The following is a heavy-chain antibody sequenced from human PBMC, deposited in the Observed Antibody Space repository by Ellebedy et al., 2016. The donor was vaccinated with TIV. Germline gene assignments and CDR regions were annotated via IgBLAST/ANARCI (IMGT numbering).Heavy chain of an antibody. CDR2: IYYSGST. V-gene: IGHV4-59*01. CDR1: GGSISSYY. Sequence: MPSETLSLTCTVSGGSISSYYWSWIRQPPGKGLEWIGYIYYSGSTDYNPSLKSRVTISVDTSKNQFSLKLSSVTAADTAVYYCARGPTIFGADYYYYGMDVWGQGTTVTVSS. CDR3: ARGPTIFGADYYYYGMDV. J-gene: IGHJ6*02. D-gene: IGHD3-10*02.